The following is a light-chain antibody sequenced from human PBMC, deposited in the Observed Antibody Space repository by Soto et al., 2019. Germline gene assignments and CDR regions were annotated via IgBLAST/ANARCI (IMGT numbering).Light chain of an antibody. CDR3: CSYAGSYPYV. J-gene: IGLJ1*01. Sequence: QSALTQPRSVSGSPGQSVTISCTGTSSDVGGYNYVSWYQQHPGKAPKLMIYDVSKRPSGVPDRFSGSKSGNTASPTISGLQAEDEADYYCCSYAGSYPYVFGTGTKLTVL. CDR1: SSDVGGYNY. V-gene: IGLV2-11*01. CDR2: DVS.